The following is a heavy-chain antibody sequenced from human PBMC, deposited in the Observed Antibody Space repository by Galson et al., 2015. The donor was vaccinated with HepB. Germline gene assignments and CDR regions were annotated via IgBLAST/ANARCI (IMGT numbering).Heavy chain of an antibody. CDR3: ARHSGTYLDY. D-gene: IGHD1-26*01. Sequence: SLRLSCAASGITFSGYWMHWVRQAPGKGLGWVARINSDGSSRYYADSVRGRFTISRDNARNTLFLQMDSLRAEDTALFYCARHSGTYLDYWGQGTLVTVSS. J-gene: IGHJ4*02. V-gene: IGHV3-74*01. CDR2: INSDGSSR. CDR1: GITFSGYW.